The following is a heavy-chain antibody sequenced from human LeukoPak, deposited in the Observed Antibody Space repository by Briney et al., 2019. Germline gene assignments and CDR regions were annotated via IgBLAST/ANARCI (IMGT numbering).Heavy chain of an antibody. CDR3: ARRKTGLLWFGEPFFDY. J-gene: IGHJ4*02. V-gene: IGHV4-34*01. CDR2: INHSGST. CDR1: GGSFSGYY. D-gene: IGHD3-10*01. Sequence: SETLSLTCAVYGGSFSGYYWSWIRQPPGKGLEWIGEINHSGSTNYNPSLMSRVAMSVDTSKNQFSLNLRSVTAADTAVYYCARRKTGLLWFGEPFFDYWGQGTLVTVSS.